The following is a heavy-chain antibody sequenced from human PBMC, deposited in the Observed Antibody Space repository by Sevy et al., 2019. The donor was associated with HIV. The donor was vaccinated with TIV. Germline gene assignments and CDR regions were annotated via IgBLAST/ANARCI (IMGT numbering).Heavy chain of an antibody. CDR2: ISAYNGNT. CDR3: ARDRVGVTRFDY. D-gene: IGHD1-26*01. V-gene: IGHV1-18*01. J-gene: IGHJ4*02. Sequence: ASVKVSCKASGYTFTSYGISWVRQAPGQGLEWMGWISAYNGNTNYAQKLQGRVTMTTDTSTSTAYMELRRLRSDDTAVYYCARDRVGVTRFDYWGQGTLVTVSS. CDR1: GYTFTSYG.